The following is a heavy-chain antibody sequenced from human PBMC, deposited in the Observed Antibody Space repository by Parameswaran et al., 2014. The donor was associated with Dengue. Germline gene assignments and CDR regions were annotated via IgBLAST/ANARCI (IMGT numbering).Heavy chain of an antibody. D-gene: IGHD5-24*01. CDR3: ARTGDGYNSDFRSTYYYYMDV. Sequence: VRQAPGKGLEWVANIKQDGSEKYYVDSVKGRFTISRDNAKNSLYLQMNSLRAEDTAVYYCARTGDGYNSDFRSTYYYYMDVWGKGTTVTVSS. J-gene: IGHJ6*03. V-gene: IGHV3-7*01. CDR2: IKQDGSEK.